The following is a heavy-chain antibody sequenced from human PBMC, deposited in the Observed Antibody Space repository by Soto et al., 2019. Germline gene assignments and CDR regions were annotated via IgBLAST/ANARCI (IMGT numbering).Heavy chain of an antibody. D-gene: IGHD5-18*01. V-gene: IGHV3-64*01. CDR2: ISSNGGST. CDR3: ARGYGYYFDY. Sequence: EVQLVVSGGGLVQPGGSLRLSCAASGFTFSSYAMHWVRQAPGKGLEYVSVISSNGGSTDYANSVKGRFTISRDNSKNTLYLQMGSLRAEDMDVYYCARGYGYYFDYWGQGTLVTVSS. CDR1: GFTFSSYA. J-gene: IGHJ4*02.